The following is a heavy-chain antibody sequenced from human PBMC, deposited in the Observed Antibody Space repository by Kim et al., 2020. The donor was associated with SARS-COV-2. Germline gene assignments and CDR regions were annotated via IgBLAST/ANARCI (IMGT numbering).Heavy chain of an antibody. J-gene: IGHJ4*02. V-gene: IGHV3-23*01. Sequence: DSVKGRFTISRDNAKNTLYLQMNSLRAEDTAVYYCAKGDILTGPGPYFDYWGQGTLVTVSS. CDR3: AKGDILTGPGPYFDY. D-gene: IGHD3-9*01.